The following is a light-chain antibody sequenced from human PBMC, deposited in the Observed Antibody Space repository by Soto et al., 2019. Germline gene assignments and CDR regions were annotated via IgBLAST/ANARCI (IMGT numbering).Light chain of an antibody. CDR1: QSISSY. V-gene: IGKV1-39*01. CDR3: QQSYTTPFT. CDR2: AAS. Sequence: DIQMTQSPSSLSASVGDRVTITCRASQSISSYLNWYQQKPGKAPKLLIYAASSLQRGVPSRFSGSGTRTASTLTIRTLPPEDFPTYYSQQSYTTPFTFGPGTKGDIK. J-gene: IGKJ3*01.